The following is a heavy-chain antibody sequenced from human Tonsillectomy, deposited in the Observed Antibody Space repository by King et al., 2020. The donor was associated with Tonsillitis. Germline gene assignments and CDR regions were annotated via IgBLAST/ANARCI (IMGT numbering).Heavy chain of an antibody. J-gene: IGHJ4*02. CDR2: LNSDGSST. Sequence: VQLVESGGGLVQPGGSLRLSCAASGFTFSHYLFHWVRQAPGKGLAWVSRLNSDGSSTSYADSVRGRFTISRDNAENTLYLQMNSLRVEDTAVYYCAIVFRGYATSLAADYWGQGTLVTVAS. CDR3: AIVFRGYATSLAADY. D-gene: IGHD3-22*01. CDR1: GFTFSHYL. V-gene: IGHV3-74*01.